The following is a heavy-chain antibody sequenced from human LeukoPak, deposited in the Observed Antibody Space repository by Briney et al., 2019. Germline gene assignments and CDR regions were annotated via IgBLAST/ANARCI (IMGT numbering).Heavy chain of an antibody. CDR3: ARDSITMVVLVITSPDY. D-gene: IGHD3-22*01. J-gene: IGHJ4*02. CDR2: IRYDGSNK. CDR1: GFTFSSYG. Sequence: GGSLRLSCAASGFTFSSYGMHWVRQAPGKGLEWVAIIRYDGSNKYYADSVKGRFTISRDNSKNTLYLQMNSLRAEDTAVYYCARDSITMVVLVITSPDYWGQGTLVTVSS. V-gene: IGHV3-30*02.